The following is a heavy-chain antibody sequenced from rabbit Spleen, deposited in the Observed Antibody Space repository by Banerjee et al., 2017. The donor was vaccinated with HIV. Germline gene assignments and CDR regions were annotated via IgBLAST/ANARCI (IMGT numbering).Heavy chain of an antibody. D-gene: IGHD8-1*01. J-gene: IGHJ3*01. CDR1: GLDFSSSDY. V-gene: IGHV1S45*01. CDR3: ARDTGSSFSSYGMDL. Sequence: QEQLVESGGGLVQPEGSLTLTCKASGLDFSSSDYICWVRQAPGKGLEWISCIAGSSTGFTYSATWAKGRFTISKTSSTTVTLQMTSLTVADTATYFCARDTGSSFSSYGMDLWGQGTLVTVS. CDR2: IAGSSTGFT.